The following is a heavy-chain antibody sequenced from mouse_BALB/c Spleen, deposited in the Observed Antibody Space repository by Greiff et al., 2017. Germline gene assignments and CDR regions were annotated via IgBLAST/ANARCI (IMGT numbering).Heavy chain of an antibody. CDR2: ISYSGST. J-gene: IGHJ1*01. Sequence: VQLQQSGPGLVKPSQSLSLTCTVTGYSITSDYAWNWIRQFPGNKLEWMGYISYSGSTSYNPSLKSRISITRDTSKNQFFLQLNSVTTEDTATYYCARGEAYGSRYFDVWGAGTTVTVSS. CDR3: ARGEAYGSRYFDV. V-gene: IGHV3-2*02. CDR1: GYSITSDYA. D-gene: IGHD1-1*01.